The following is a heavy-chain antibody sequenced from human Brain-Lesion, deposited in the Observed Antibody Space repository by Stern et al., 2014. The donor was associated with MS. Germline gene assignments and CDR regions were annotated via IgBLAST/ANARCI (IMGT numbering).Heavy chain of an antibody. Sequence: VQLVDSGGGLVRPGGSLRLSCAVSGFTFSDHYMDWVRQAPGKGLEWVGRRRNKPNSYTTKYAASVKGRFTVSRDDSKNLLYLQMNSLKTDDTAVYYCARGFHSFDSWGQGTLVTVSS. V-gene: IGHV3-72*01. J-gene: IGHJ4*02. CDR1: GFTFSDHY. CDR2: RRNKPNSYTT. CDR3: ARGFHSFDS.